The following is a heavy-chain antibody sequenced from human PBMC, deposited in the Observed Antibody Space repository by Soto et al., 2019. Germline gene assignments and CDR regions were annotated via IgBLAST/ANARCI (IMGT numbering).Heavy chain of an antibody. CDR1: GGTFSSYT. J-gene: IGHJ4*02. Sequence: QVQLVQSGAEVEKPGSSVKVSCKASGGTFSSYTISWVRQAPGQGLEWMGRIIPILGIANYAQKFQGRVTITADKSTSTAYMELSSLRSEDTAVYYCASSYYYGSGSLAYWGQGTLVTVSS. CDR2: IIPILGIA. V-gene: IGHV1-69*02. CDR3: ASSYYYGSGSLAY. D-gene: IGHD3-10*01.